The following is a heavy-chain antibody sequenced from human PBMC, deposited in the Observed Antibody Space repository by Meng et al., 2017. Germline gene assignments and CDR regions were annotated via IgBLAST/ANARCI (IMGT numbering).Heavy chain of an antibody. J-gene: IGHJ5*02. V-gene: IGHV1-2*06. Sequence: QVQLGQAGAEVKKPGASVKVSCKASGYTFTGYYMHWVRQAPGQGLEWMGRINPNSGGTNYAQKFQGRVTMTRDTSISTAYMELSRLRSDDTAVYYCARGSRSGSYYKRGWFDPWGQGTLVTVSS. CDR2: INPNSGGT. D-gene: IGHD3-10*01. CDR1: GYTFTGYY. CDR3: ARGSRSGSYYKRGWFDP.